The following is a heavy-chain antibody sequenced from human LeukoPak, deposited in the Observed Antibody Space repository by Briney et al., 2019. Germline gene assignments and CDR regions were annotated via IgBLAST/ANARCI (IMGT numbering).Heavy chain of an antibody. V-gene: IGHV1-2*02. J-gene: IGHJ6*04. CDR2: INPNSGGT. D-gene: IGHD3-10*01. Sequence: VASVEVSCKASGYTFTGYYMHWVRQAPGQGLEWMGWINPNSGGTNYAQKFQGRVTMTRNTSISTAYMELSSLRSEDTAVYYCARGILWFGDDVWGKGTTVTISS. CDR3: ARGILWFGDDV. CDR1: GYTFTGYY.